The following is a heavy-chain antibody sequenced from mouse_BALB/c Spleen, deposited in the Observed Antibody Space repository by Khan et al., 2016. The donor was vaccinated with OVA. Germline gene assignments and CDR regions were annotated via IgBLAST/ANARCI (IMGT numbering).Heavy chain of an antibody. CDR2: IYPFNDDT. CDR1: GYTFTSYV. CDR3: APVGNYYVSFAY. V-gene: IGHV1S136*01. Sequence: VQLQQSGPELVKPGASVKMSCKASGYTFTSYVMHWVKQKPGLGLEWIGYIYPFNDDTKYNEKFKGKATLTSDKSYSTAYMELSSLTSEDSAVYYCAPVGNYYVSFAYWGQGTLVTVSA. J-gene: IGHJ3*01. D-gene: IGHD1-1*01.